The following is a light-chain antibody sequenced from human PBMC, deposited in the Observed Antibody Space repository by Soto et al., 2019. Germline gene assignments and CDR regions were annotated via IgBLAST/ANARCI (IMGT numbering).Light chain of an antibody. J-gene: IGLJ2*01. CDR3: SSYTSSSTL. V-gene: IGLV2-14*03. CDR1: SSDVGGYNY. Sequence: QTVVTQPASVSGSPGQSITISCTGTSSDVGGYNYVSWYQQHPGKAPKLMIYDVSSRPSGVSNRFSGSKSGNTASLTISGLQAEDEADYYCSSYTSSSTLFGGGTKVTVL. CDR2: DVS.